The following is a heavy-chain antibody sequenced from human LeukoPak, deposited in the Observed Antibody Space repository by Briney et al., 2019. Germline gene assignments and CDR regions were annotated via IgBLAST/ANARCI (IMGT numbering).Heavy chain of an antibody. J-gene: IGHJ5*02. CDR1: GFTFSSYA. D-gene: IGHD3-10*01. V-gene: IGHV3-23*01. Sequence: GGSLRLSCAASGFTFSSYAMSWVRQAPGKGLEWVSAISGSGGSTYYADSVKGRFTISRDNSKNTLYLQMNSLRAEDTAVYYCAKDGPYGSGSYNWFDPWRQGTLVTVSS. CDR3: AKDGPYGSGSYNWFDP. CDR2: ISGSGGST.